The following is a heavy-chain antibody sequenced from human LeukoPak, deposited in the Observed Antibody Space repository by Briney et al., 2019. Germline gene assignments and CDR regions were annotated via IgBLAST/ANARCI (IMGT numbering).Heavy chain of an antibody. CDR2: INHSGST. CDR3: ARFSARPPTYSYGGNA. CDR1: GFTVSSNY. V-gene: IGHV4-34*01. D-gene: IGHD5-18*01. J-gene: IGHJ4*02. Sequence: PGGSLRLSCAASGFTVSSNYMSWVRQAPGKGLEWIGEINHSGSTNYNPSLKSRVTISVDTSKNQFSLKLSSVTAADTAVYYCARFSARPPTYSYGGNAWGQGTLVTVSS.